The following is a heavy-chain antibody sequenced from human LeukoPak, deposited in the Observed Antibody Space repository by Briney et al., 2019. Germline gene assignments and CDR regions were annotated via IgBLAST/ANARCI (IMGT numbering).Heavy chain of an antibody. J-gene: IGHJ6*03. D-gene: IGHD3-10*01. V-gene: IGHV4-4*07. Sequence: SETLSLTCTVSGGSISSYYWSWIRQPAGKGLEWIGRIYTSGSTNYNPSLNSRVTISVDKSKNQFSLKLSSVTAADTAVYYCASGSYLYYYYYYMDVWGKGTTVTVSS. CDR2: IYTSGST. CDR1: GGSISSYY. CDR3: ASGSYLYYYYYYMDV.